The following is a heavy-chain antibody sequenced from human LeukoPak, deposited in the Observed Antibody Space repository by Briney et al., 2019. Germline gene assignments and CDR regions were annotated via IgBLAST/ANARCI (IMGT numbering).Heavy chain of an antibody. CDR2: ISWNSGSI. CDR1: GFTLDDYA. CDR3: AKDISPEYYYGMDV. J-gene: IGHJ6*02. Sequence: GRSLRLSCAASGFTLDDYAMHWVRQAPGKGLEWVSGISWNSGSIGYADSVKGRFTISRDNAKNSLYLQMNSLRAEDTALYYCAKDISPEYYYGMDVWGQGTTVTVSS. V-gene: IGHV3-9*01.